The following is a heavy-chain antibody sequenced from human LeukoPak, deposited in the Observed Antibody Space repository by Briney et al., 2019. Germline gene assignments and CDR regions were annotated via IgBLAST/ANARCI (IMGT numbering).Heavy chain of an antibody. V-gene: IGHV3-49*04. J-gene: IGHJ4*02. CDR2: VRSRATGGTT. CDR3: TTGSYHDSTGYRFYY. CDR1: GLTFGDNA. Sequence: GGPLRLSCTTSGLTFGDNAMSWVRQAPGKGLEWVGFVRSRATGGTTEYAASVKGRFTISRDDSKCIAYLQMDSLKTEDTAVYYCTTGSYHDSTGYRFYYWGQGTLVTVSS. D-gene: IGHD3-22*01.